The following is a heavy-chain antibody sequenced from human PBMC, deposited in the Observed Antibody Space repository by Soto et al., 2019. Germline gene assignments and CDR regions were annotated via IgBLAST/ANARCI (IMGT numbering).Heavy chain of an antibody. D-gene: IGHD4-17*01. CDR3: ARGDYGDFDDAFDI. CDR2: IYYSGST. J-gene: IGHJ3*02. CDR1: GCSIRSGDYY. V-gene: IGHV4-30-4*01. Sequence: SETLSLTCAVSGCSIRSGDYYWSWIRQPPGKGLEWIGYIYYSGSTYYNPSLKSRVTISVDTSKNQFSLKLSSVTAADTAVYYCARGDYGDFDDAFDIWGQGTMVPVSS.